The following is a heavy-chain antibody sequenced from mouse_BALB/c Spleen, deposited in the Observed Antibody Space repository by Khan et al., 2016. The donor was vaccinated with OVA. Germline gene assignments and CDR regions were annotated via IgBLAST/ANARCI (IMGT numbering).Heavy chain of an antibody. J-gene: IGHJ4*01. CDR1: GFSLTGYG. Sequence: QVQLKQSGPGLVAPSQSLSITCTVSGFSLTGYGVNWVRQPPGKGLEWLGMIWGDGSTDYNSALNSRPSISKDNSKSQIFLKMNSLQTDDTARYYCARAYYGNYREAMDYWGQGTSVTVSS. V-gene: IGHV2-6-7*01. CDR3: ARAYYGNYREAMDY. CDR2: IWGDGST. D-gene: IGHD2-10*01.